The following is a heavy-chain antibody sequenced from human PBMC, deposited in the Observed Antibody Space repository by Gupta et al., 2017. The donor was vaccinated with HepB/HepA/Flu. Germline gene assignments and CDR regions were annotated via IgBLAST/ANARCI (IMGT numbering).Heavy chain of an antibody. CDR2: LNVGNGRK. V-gene: IGHV1-3*01. CDR3: TRKPETTNFGMEV. J-gene: IGHJ6*02. D-gene: IGHD3-3*01. CDR1: GYTFITYA. Sequence: QVQLVQSGAEVMKPGASVKISCKTSGYTFITYAIHWVRQAPGQSLEWMGYLNVGNGRKREAQKGRGRVTINRDRPESKAHMEMRRLKVEETDVYYCTRKPETTNFGMEVWGQGTTVTVSS.